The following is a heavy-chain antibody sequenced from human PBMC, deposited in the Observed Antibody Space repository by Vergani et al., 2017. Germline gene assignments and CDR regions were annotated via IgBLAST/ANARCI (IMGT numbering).Heavy chain of an antibody. D-gene: IGHD2-2*02. CDR1: GYSIRNGYY. V-gene: IGHV4-38-2*02. Sequence: QVQLQESGPGLVEPSETLSLTCAVSGYSIRNGYYWGWIRQPPGKGLEWIGSIYHSGSTHYNPSLKSRVTISVDTSKNDFSLKVTSVTAADTAVYYCAREGPIVVPAAIKPSHYYYYMDVWGKGTTVTVSS. CDR2: IYHSGST. CDR3: AREGPIVVPAAIKPSHYYYYMDV. J-gene: IGHJ6*03.